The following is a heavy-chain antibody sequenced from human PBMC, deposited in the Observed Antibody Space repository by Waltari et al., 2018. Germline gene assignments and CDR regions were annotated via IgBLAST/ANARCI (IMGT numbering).Heavy chain of an antibody. V-gene: IGHV5-51*01. D-gene: IGHD6-13*01. J-gene: IGHJ4*02. CDR3: ERAIAAAGSPFDY. CDR2: IDPGEAET. Sequence: EVQLVQSGAEVKKPGESLKISCKGSGYSFTSYWIGWVRQMPGKVLEWMGIIDPGEAETRYSPCCQGQVTISADKSSSTAYRQWSSLKASDTAMYYGERAIAAAGSPFDYWGQGTLVTVSS. CDR1: GYSFTSYW.